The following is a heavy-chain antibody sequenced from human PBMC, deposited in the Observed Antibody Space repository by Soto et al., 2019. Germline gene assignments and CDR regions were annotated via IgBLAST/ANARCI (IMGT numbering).Heavy chain of an antibody. CDR2: INPSGGST. Sequence: GASVKGSCKASGYTFTSYYMHWVRQAPGQGLEWMGIINPSGGSTSYAQKFQGRVTMTRDTSTSTVYMELSSLRSEDTAVYYCARVTGYDILTGYPHGAFDIWGQGTMVTVSS. CDR3: ARVTGYDILTGYPHGAFDI. J-gene: IGHJ3*02. D-gene: IGHD3-9*01. CDR1: GYTFTSYY. V-gene: IGHV1-46*03.